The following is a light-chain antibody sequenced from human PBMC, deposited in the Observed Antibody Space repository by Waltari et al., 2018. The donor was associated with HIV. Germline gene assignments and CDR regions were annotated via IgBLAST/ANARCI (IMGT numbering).Light chain of an antibody. CDR1: ALPKEY. CDR2: EDT. CDR3: YSTNIRGNSRL. V-gene: IGLV3-10*01. Sequence: SSELTQPPSVSVSPGQTARITCSGDALPKEYSHSYQQRSGQAPVLVIYEDTKRPSGIPERFSGSTAGTMSTLIITGAQVEDEGDYYCYSTNIRGNSRLFGGGTKLTVL. J-gene: IGLJ2*01.